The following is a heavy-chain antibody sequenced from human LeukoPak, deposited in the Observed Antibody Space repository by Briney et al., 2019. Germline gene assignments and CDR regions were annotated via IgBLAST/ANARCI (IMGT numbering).Heavy chain of an antibody. J-gene: IGHJ6*03. CDR2: IIPIFGTA. Sequence: SVKVSCKASGGTFSSYAISWVRQAPGQGLEWMGGIIPIFGTANYAQKLQGRVTMTTDTSTSTAYMELRSLRSDDTAVYYCARDSVAYAYYYYMDVWGKGTTVTISS. D-gene: IGHD6-19*01. CDR1: GGTFSSYA. V-gene: IGHV1-69*05. CDR3: ARDSVAYAYYYYMDV.